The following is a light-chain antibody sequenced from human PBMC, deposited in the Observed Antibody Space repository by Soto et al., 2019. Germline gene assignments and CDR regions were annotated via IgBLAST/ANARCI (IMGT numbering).Light chain of an antibody. Sequence: EIVLTQSPGTLSLSPGERATLSCRASQSVSSSYLAWYQQKPGQAPRLLIYGASRRATGIPDRFSGSGSGTDFTLTISRLEPEDFSGYSCQQYGSSPSFGGGTKVEIK. CDR2: GAS. V-gene: IGKV3-20*01. CDR3: QQYGSSPS. CDR1: QSVSSSY. J-gene: IGKJ4*01.